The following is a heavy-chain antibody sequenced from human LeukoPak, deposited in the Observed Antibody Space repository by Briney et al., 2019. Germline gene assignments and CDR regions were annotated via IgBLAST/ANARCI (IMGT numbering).Heavy chain of an antibody. V-gene: IGHV4-4*02. CDR1: GGSISSSNW. Sequence: SETLSLTCAVSGGSISSSNWWSWVRQPPGKGLEWIGEIYHSGSTNYNPSLKSRVTISVDKSKNQFSLKLSSVTAADTAVYYCAREASGYFVVVVAAPQGHLDIWGQGTMVTVSS. CDR3: AREASGYFVVVVAAPQGHLDI. D-gene: IGHD2-15*01. CDR2: IYHSGST. J-gene: IGHJ3*02.